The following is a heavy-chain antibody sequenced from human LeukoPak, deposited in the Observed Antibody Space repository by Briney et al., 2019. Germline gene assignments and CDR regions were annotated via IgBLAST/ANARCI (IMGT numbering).Heavy chain of an antibody. CDR2: ISAYNGNT. V-gene: IGHV1-8*01. D-gene: IGHD4-23*01. Sequence: ASVKVSCKASGYTFTSYDINWVRQATGQGLEWMGWISAYNGNTIYAQKFQGRVTMTEDTSTDTAYMELSSLRSEDTAVYYCATAPGGKGIYYYYGMDVWGQGTTVTVSS. CDR3: ATAPGGKGIYYYYGMDV. J-gene: IGHJ6*02. CDR1: GYTFTSYD.